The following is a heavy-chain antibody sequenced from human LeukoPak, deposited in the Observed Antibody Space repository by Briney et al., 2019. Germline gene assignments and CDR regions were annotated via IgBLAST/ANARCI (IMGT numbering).Heavy chain of an antibody. Sequence: SVKVSCKASGFTFTSSAMQWVRQARGQRLEWIGWIVVGSGNTNYAQKFQERVTITRDMSTSTSYMELSSLRSEDTAVYYCAAVVIGGDYYGSGKRRFDPWGQGTLVTVSS. V-gene: IGHV1-58*02. CDR2: IVVGSGNT. D-gene: IGHD3-10*01. CDR1: GFTFTSSA. J-gene: IGHJ5*02. CDR3: AAVVIGGDYYGSGKRRFDP.